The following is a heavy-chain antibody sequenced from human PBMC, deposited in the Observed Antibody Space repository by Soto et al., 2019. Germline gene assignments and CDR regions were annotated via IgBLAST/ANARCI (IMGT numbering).Heavy chain of an antibody. CDR3: ARENYDFWSGHSGDAFDI. CDR1: GYTFTSYG. D-gene: IGHD3-3*01. V-gene: IGHV1-18*01. CDR2: ISAYNGNT. J-gene: IGHJ3*02. Sequence: ASVKVSCKASGYTFTSYGISWVRQAPGQVLEWMGWISAYNGNTNYAQKLQGRVTMTTDTSTSTAYMELRSLRSDDTAVYYCARENYDFWSGHSGDAFDIWGQGTMVTVSS.